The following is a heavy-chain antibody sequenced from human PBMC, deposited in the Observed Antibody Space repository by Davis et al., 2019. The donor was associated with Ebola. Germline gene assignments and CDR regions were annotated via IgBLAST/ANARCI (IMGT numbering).Heavy chain of an antibody. CDR2: IIPILGIA. J-gene: IGHJ4*02. V-gene: IGHV1-69*04. CDR1: GGTFSSYA. Sequence: SVKVSCKASGGTFSSYAISWVRQAPGQGLEWMGRIIPILGIANYAQKFQGRVTITADKSTSTAYMELSSLRSEDTAVYYCATSLGYCTGGVCYTWYYFDYWGQGTLVTVSS. CDR3: ATSLGYCTGGVCYTWYYFDY. D-gene: IGHD2-8*02.